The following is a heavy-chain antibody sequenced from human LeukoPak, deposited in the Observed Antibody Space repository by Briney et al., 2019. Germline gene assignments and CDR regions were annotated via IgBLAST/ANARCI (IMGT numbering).Heavy chain of an antibody. CDR3: ARVAPISQLVRVWYFDY. Sequence: SETLSLTCTVSGGSISSYYWSWIRQPPGKGLEWIGYIYYSGSANYNPSLKSRVTISVDTSKNQFSLKLSSVTAADTAVYYCARVAPISQLVRVWYFDYWGQGTLVTVSS. CDR1: GGSISSYY. CDR2: IYYSGSA. J-gene: IGHJ4*02. V-gene: IGHV4-59*01. D-gene: IGHD6-6*01.